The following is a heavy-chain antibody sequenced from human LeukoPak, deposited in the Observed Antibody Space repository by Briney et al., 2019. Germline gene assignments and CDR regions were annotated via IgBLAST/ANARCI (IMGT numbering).Heavy chain of an antibody. CDR3: ARDGVVVPAAIRRKGFDP. D-gene: IGHD2-2*02. J-gene: IGHJ5*02. V-gene: IGHV1-2*02. CDR1: GYTFTGYY. Sequence: ASVKVSCKASGYTFTGYYMHWVRQAPGQGLEWMGWINPNSGGTNHAQKFQGRVTMTRDTSISTVYMELSRLRSDDTAVYYCARDGVVVPAAIRRKGFDPWGQGTLVTVSS. CDR2: INPNSGGT.